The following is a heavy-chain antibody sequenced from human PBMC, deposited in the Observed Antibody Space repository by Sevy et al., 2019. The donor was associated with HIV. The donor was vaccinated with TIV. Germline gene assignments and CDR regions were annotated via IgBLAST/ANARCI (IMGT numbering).Heavy chain of an antibody. J-gene: IGHJ5*02. CDR2: IGIAGDT. D-gene: IGHD3-10*01. CDR1: GFTFSSYD. V-gene: IGHV3-13*01. Sequence: GGSLRLSCAASGFTFSSYDMHWVRQVTGQGLEWVSGIGIAGDTYYPGSVKGRFTISRENARNSLDLQMNSLRAGDTAVYYCVRGNNLGELGYWFDPWGQGTLLTVSS. CDR3: VRGNNLGELGYWFDP.